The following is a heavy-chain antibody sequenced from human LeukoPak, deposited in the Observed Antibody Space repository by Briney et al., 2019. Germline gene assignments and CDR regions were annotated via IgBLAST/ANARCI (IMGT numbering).Heavy chain of an antibody. V-gene: IGHV3-21*01. CDR1: GFTFISYS. Sequence: GSLRLSCAASGFTFISYSMNWVRQAPGKGLEWVSSISSSSSYIYYADSVKGRFTISRDNAKNSLYLQMNSLRAEDTAVYYCAREGPLYYYMDVWGKGTTVTVSS. CDR2: ISSSSSYI. J-gene: IGHJ6*03. CDR3: AREGPLYYYMDV.